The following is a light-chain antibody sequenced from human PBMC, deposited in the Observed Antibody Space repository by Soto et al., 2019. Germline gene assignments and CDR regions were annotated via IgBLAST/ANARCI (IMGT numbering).Light chain of an antibody. CDR3: QEYNTWRSIT. CDR2: GAS. Sequence: EIVMTQSQAPLSVGPGERATLSCRASQSFSSNLGWFQEKPGQAPRLLIYGASTRAGGIPARFSGSGSGTDFTLTISRLQSENFAVYFCQEYNTWRSITFGQGTRLEIK. V-gene: IGKV3-15*01. CDR1: QSFSSN. J-gene: IGKJ5*01.